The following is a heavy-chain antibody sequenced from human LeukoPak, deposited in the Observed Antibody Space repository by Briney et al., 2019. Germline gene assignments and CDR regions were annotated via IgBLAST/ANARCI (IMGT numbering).Heavy chain of an antibody. V-gene: IGHV4-61*02. D-gene: IGHD6-6*01. CDR1: GGSISSGSYY. CDR3: ARDQEYSSSS. CDR2: IYTSGST. Sequence: SETLSLTCTVSGGSISSGSYYWSWIRQPAGKGLEWIGRIYTSGSTNYNPSLKSRVTISVDTSKNQFSLKLSSVTAADTAVYYCARDQEYSSSSRGQGTLVTVSS. J-gene: IGHJ4*02.